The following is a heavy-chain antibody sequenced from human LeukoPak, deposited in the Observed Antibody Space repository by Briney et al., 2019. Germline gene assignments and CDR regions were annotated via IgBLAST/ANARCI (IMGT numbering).Heavy chain of an antibody. CDR1: GFTFTNAW. D-gene: IGHD6-6*01. Sequence: PGGSLRLSCAASGFTFTNAWMYWVRQAPGKGLEWIGEINHSGSTNYNPSLKSRVTISVDTSKNQFSLKLSSVTAADTAVYYCARGARYSSSLGAPFDYWGQGTLVTVSS. CDR2: INHSGST. V-gene: IGHV4-34*01. J-gene: IGHJ4*02. CDR3: ARGARYSSSLGAPFDY.